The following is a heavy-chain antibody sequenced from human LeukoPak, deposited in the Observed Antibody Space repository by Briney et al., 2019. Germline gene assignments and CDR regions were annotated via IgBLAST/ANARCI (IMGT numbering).Heavy chain of an antibody. CDR3: VRDPSGSGFAFDS. CDR1: GFIFSNDA. Sequence: GRSLRLSCATSGFIFSNDAMHWVRQAPGKGLEWVAFIWFDGSNKHYADSVKGRFTISRDNSEDTLYLQMNSLRAEDTAVYYCVRDPSGSGFAFDSWGQGALVTVSS. J-gene: IGHJ4*02. V-gene: IGHV3-33*01. D-gene: IGHD1-1*01. CDR2: IWFDGSNK.